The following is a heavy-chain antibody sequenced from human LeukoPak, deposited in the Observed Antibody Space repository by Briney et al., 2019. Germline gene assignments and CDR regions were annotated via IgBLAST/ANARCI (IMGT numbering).Heavy chain of an antibody. V-gene: IGHV4-31*11. J-gene: IGHJ4*02. CDR1: GGSISGTNW. CDR3: ARGSDFFDY. CDR2: IYYSGSA. Sequence: SETLSLTCGVSGGSISGTNWWSWIRQHPGKGLEWIGFIYYSGSAYYNPSLKSRVSISIDTSKNQFSLTLNSVTAADTAVYYCARGSDFFDYWGQGTLVTVSS.